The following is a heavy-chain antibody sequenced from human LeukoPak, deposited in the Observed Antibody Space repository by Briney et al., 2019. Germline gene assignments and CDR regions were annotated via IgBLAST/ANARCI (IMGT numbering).Heavy chain of an antibody. D-gene: IGHD4-11*01. CDR3: ARDAAPDDYSWFCDL. CDR1: GYTFTAYY. CDR2: SNPKRGGT. J-gene: IGHJ2*01. V-gene: IGHV1-2*02. Sequence: ASVTVSFKASGYTFTAYYMHGVRQASGQGLEWMGWSNPKRGGTNYAQKFQGRVTMTRDTSISTAYMELSRLRSDDTAVYYCARDAAPDDYSWFCDLWGRGTLVTVSS.